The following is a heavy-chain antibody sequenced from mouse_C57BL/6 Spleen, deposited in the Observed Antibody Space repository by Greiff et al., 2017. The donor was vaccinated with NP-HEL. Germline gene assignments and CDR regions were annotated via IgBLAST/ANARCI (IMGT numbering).Heavy chain of an antibody. D-gene: IGHD1-3*01. CDR2: ISSGSSTI. CDR3: LTSYFDY. Sequence: EVQLVESGGGLVKPGGSLKLSCAASGFTFSDYGMHWVRQAPEKGLEWVAYISSGSSTIYYADTVKGRFTISRDNAKNTLCLQMSSLRSEDTAMYYCLTSYFDYWGQGTTLTVSS. J-gene: IGHJ2*01. V-gene: IGHV5-17*01. CDR1: GFTFSDYG.